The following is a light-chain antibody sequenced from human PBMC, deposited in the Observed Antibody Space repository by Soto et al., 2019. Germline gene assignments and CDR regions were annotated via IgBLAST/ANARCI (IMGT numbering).Light chain of an antibody. CDR1: QSISSW. Sequence: DIQMTQSPSTLSASVGDSVTITCRASQSISSWLAWYQQKPGKAPKLLIYKASSLESGVPSRFSGSGYGTEFTLTISSLQPDDFATYYCQQYNDYPYTFGQGTKLEIK. V-gene: IGKV1-5*03. CDR2: KAS. J-gene: IGKJ2*01. CDR3: QQYNDYPYT.